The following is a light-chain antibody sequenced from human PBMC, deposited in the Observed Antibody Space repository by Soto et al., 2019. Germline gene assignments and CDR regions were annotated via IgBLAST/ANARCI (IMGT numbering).Light chain of an antibody. J-gene: IGKJ2*01. CDR3: QQYNYYSYT. CDR2: KAS. V-gene: IGKV1-5*03. CDR1: QSIDDW. Sequence: DIQVTQSPSTLSASVGDRVTITCRTSQSIDDWLAWYQQKPGKAPNLLIYKASSLKSGVPSRFSGSGSGTEVTLTISSLQPDDFATYYCQQYNYYSYTFGQGTTLEI.